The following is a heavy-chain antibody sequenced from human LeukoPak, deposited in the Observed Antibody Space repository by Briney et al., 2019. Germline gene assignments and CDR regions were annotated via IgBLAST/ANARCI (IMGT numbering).Heavy chain of an antibody. CDR3: AKRYSGSGRNFNPLEN. CDR2: ISSSSSYI. V-gene: IGHV3-21*04. CDR1: GFTFSSYS. Sequence: PGGSLRLSCAASGFTFSSYSMNWVRQAPGKGLEWVSSISSSSSYIYYADSVKGRFTISRDNAKNSLYLQMNGLRAEDTAVYYCAKRYSGSGRNFNPLENWGQGTLVTVSS. J-gene: IGHJ4*02. D-gene: IGHD3-10*01.